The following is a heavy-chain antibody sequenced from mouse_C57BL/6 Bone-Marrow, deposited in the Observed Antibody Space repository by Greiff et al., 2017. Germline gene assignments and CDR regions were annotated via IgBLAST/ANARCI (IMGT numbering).Heavy chain of an antibody. Sequence: LVESGAELVRPGASVKLSCKASGYTFTDYYINWVKQRPGQGLEWIARIYPGSGNTYYNEKFKGKATLTAEKSSSTAYMQLSSLTSEDSAVYFCASSGTARYFDYWGQGTTLTVSS. J-gene: IGHJ2*01. D-gene: IGHD4-1*01. CDR2: IYPGSGNT. CDR1: GYTFTDYY. V-gene: IGHV1-76*01. CDR3: ASSGTARYFDY.